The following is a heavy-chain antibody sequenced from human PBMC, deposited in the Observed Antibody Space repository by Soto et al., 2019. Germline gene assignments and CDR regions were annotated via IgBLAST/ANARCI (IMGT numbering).Heavy chain of an antibody. J-gene: IGHJ4*02. CDR2: MNPNRGNT. Sequence: QVQLVQSGAEVKKPGASVKVSCKASGYTFTSYDINWVRQATGQGREWMGWMNPNRGNTDYAQKVQGRVTMTRNTSISTAYMELSSLRSEDTAVYYCARDGYYSDSSGYYIFDYWGQGTLVTVSS. D-gene: IGHD3-22*01. CDR1: GYTFTSYD. CDR3: ARDGYYSDSSGYYIFDY. V-gene: IGHV1-8*01.